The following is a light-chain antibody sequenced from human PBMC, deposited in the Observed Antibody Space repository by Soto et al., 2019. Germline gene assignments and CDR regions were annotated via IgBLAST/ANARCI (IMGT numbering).Light chain of an antibody. CDR2: DNS. CDR1: SSNIGAGYD. V-gene: IGLV1-40*01. CDR3: QSYDSSLSGSVV. Sequence: QSVLTQPPSVSGAPGQRVTISCTGSSSNIGAGYDVHWYQQLPGTAPKLLMYDNSNRPSGVPDRFSGSKSGTSASLAITGLQAEDEADYYCQSYDSSLSGSVVFGGGTKLTVL. J-gene: IGLJ2*01.